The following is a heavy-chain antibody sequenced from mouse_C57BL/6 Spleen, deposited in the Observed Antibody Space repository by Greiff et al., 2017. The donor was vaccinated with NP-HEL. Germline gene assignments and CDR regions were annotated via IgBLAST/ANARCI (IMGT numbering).Heavy chain of an antibody. J-gene: IGHJ4*01. CDR2: IWSDGST. CDR3: ARHGTTVVEDYAMDY. D-gene: IGHD1-1*01. CDR1: GFSLTSYG. Sequence: QVQLKESGPGLVAPSQSLSITCTVSGFSLTSYGVHWVRQPPGKGLEWLVVIWSDGSTTYNSALKSRLSIRKDNSKSQVFLKMNSLQTDDTAMYYCARHGTTVVEDYAMDYWGQGTSVTVSS. V-gene: IGHV2-6-1*01.